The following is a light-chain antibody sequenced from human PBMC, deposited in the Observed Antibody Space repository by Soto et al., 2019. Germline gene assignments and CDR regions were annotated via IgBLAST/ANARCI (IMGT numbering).Light chain of an antibody. J-gene: IGKJ4*01. CDR1: QGISSY. CDR2: AAS. V-gene: IGKV1-9*01. CDR3: QQLNSYPRT. Sequence: IQLTQSPSSLSASVGDRVTITCRASQGISSYLAWYQQKPGKAPKLLIYAASTLQSGVPSRFSGSGSGTDFTLNISSLQPEDFATYYCQQLNSYPRTFGGGTKVDI.